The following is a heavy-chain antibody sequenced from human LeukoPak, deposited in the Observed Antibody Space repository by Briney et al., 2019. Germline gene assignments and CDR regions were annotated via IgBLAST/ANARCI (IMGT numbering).Heavy chain of an antibody. CDR1: GFTFSSYW. J-gene: IGHJ3*02. V-gene: IGHV3-74*01. CDR2: MNSDGTFT. CDR3: ALVRGVIPKTNDAFDM. Sequence: GGSLRLSCVASGFTFSSYWMHWVRQAPGKGLMRVSRMNSDGTFTNYADSVKGRFTISRDNAKNTLYLQMNSLRAEDTAVYFCALVRGVIPKTNDAFDMWGQGTMVIVSS. D-gene: IGHD3-10*01.